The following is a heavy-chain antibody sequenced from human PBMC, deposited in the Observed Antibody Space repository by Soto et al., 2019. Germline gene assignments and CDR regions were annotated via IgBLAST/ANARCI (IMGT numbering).Heavy chain of an antibody. V-gene: IGHV3-23*01. CDR2: NSGSGGST. Sequence: GGSLRLSCAASGFTFSSYAMSWVRQAPGKGLEWVSANSGSGGSTYYADSVKGRFTISRDNSKNTLYLQVNSLRAQDTAVYYCSNGGSMLGPLWGHGTLVPVSS. D-gene: IGHD2-15*01. CDR1: GFTFSSYA. J-gene: IGHJ4*01. CDR3: SNGGSMLGPL.